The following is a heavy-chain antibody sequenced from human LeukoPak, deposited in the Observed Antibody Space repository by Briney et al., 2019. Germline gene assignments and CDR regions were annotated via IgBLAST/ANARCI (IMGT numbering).Heavy chain of an antibody. CDR3: ARDQPHAASWFDP. D-gene: IGHD2-2*01. J-gene: IGHJ5*02. V-gene: IGHV3-23*01. Sequence: GGSLRLSCAASTINFSDYGMDWVRQAPGRGLEWVSTINPTGVRTYYADSVRGRFTISRDNSKDTVFLQINSLRVEDTAIYYCARDQPHAASWFDPWGQGTLVTVSS. CDR2: INPTGVRT. CDR1: TINFSDYG.